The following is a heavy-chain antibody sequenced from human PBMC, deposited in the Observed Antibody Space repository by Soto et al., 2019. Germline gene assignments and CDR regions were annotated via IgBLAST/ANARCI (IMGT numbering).Heavy chain of an antibody. Sequence: QVQLVQSGAEVKKPGASVKVSCKASGYTFTSYYMHWVRQAPGQGLERMGIINHSGGSTSYAQKFKGRVTMTRDTSTSTVYMELSSLRSEDTAVYYCAREVERGYSYGYLEYWGQGTLVTVSS. CDR2: INHSGGST. CDR3: AREVERGYSYGYLEY. D-gene: IGHD5-18*01. V-gene: IGHV1-46*01. J-gene: IGHJ4*02. CDR1: GYTFTSYY.